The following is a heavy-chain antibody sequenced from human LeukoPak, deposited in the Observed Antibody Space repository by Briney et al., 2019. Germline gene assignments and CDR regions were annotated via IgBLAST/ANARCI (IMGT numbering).Heavy chain of an antibody. D-gene: IGHD3-22*01. J-gene: IGHJ5*02. V-gene: IGHV3-33*01. CDR2: IWYDGSNK. CDR3: ARLRSGYYPTRGGHNWFDP. CDR1: GFTFSSYG. Sequence: GRSLRLSCAASGFTFSSYGMHWVRQAPGKGLEWVAVIWYDGSNKYYADSVKGRFTISRDNSKNTLYLQMNSLRAEDTAVYYCARLRSGYYPTRGGHNWFDPWGQGTLVTVSS.